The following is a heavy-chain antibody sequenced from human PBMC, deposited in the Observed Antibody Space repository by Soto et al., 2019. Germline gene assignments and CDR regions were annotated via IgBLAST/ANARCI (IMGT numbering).Heavy chain of an antibody. D-gene: IGHD2-2*01. CDR1: GGSISSGGYY. CDR2: IYYSGST. V-gene: IGHV4-31*03. CDR3: XXXXGYCSSTSCQPNYYYYYMDV. Sequence: SETLSLTCTVSGGSISSGGYYWSWIRQHPGKGLEWIGYIYYSGSTYYNPSLKSRVTISVDTSKNQFSLKLSSVTAADTAVYXXXXXXGYCSSTSCQPNYYYYYMDVWGKGTTVTVS. J-gene: IGHJ6*03.